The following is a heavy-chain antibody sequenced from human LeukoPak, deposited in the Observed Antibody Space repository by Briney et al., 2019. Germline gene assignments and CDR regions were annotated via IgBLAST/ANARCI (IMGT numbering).Heavy chain of an antibody. CDR1: GFTFSSYG. Sequence: GGSLRLSCAASGFTFSSYGMHWVRQAPGKGLEWVAFIQYDGSNKYYADSVKGRFTISRDNSKNTLYLQMNSLRAEDTAVYYCARDDYGPAAYGGQGTLVTVSS. CDR2: IQYDGSNK. J-gene: IGHJ4*02. D-gene: IGHD4-17*01. V-gene: IGHV3-30*02. CDR3: ARDDYGPAAY.